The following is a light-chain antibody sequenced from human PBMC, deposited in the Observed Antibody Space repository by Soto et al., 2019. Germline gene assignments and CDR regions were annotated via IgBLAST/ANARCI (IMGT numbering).Light chain of an antibody. J-gene: IGKJ4*01. Sequence: EIVLTQSPATVSLSPGERATLSCRASQSVSSYLGWYQQKPGQAPRLLIYDASNRATGIPARFSGSGSGTDFTLTISSLEPEDFAVYYCQQRSNWPLTFGGGTKVEIK. V-gene: IGKV3-11*01. CDR3: QQRSNWPLT. CDR2: DAS. CDR1: QSVSSY.